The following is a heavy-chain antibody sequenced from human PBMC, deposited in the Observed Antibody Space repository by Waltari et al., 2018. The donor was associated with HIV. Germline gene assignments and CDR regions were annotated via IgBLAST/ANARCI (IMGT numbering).Heavy chain of an antibody. Sequence: QVQLQASGPGLVKPSEPLSLTCTLSGASISSYYWTWIRQPPGKGLDWIGYTFYSGSTNYNPSLKSRVTISVDTAKNQLTLKLTSVTAADTAVYYCARGANWFDPWGQGTLVTVSS. CDR2: TFYSGST. CDR1: GASISSYY. CDR3: ARGANWFDP. V-gene: IGHV4-59*01. J-gene: IGHJ5*02.